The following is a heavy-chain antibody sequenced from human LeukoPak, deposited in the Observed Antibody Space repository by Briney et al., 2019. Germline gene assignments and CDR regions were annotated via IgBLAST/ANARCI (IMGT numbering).Heavy chain of an antibody. CDR1: GFSFDDDS. CDR2: ISWNSANI. J-gene: IGHJ4*02. D-gene: IGHD3-10*01. CDR3: TKSIEGSGSYYDSYFDY. V-gene: IGHV3-9*01. Sequence: GWTLSLSCAVSGFSFDDDSLYCLRRDPPGGREWGSGISWNSANIDYADSVKGRFTISRDNAKNSLYLQMNSLRVEDTALYYCTKSIEGSGSYYDSYFDYWGQGALVTVSS.